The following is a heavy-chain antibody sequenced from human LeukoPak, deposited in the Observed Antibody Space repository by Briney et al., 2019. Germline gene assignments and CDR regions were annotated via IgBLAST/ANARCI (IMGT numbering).Heavy chain of an antibody. J-gene: IGHJ6*03. CDR2: INAYNGDT. Sequence: VASVKVSCKASGYTFTNYGVRWVRQAPGQGLEWMGWINAYNGDTHYAQNLQGRLTMTTDTSTSMAFMELRSLRPDDTAVYFCARWGLVAPGTYYYYYMDVWGRGTTVTVSS. D-gene: IGHD2-2*01. V-gene: IGHV1-18*01. CDR3: ARWGLVAPGTYYYYYMDV. CDR1: GYTFTNYG.